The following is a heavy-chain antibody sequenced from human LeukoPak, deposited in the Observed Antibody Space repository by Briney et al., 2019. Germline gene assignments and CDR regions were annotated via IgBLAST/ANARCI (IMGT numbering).Heavy chain of an antibody. D-gene: IGHD3-3*01. CDR1: GFTFSSYA. J-gene: IGHJ4*02. CDR2: ISSNGGST. Sequence: GGSLRLSCAASGFTFSSYAMHWVRQAPGKGLEYVSAISSNGGSTYYANSVKGRFTISRDNSKNTLYLQMGSLRAEDMAVYYCARGRHGSGYYREYYFDYWGQGTLVTVSS. V-gene: IGHV3-64*01. CDR3: ARGRHGSGYYREYYFDY.